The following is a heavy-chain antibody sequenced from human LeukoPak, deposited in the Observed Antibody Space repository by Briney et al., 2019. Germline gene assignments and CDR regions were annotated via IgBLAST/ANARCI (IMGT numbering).Heavy chain of an antibody. V-gene: IGHV1-2*02. J-gene: IGHJ4*02. Sequence: ASVKVSCKASGYTFTGYYMHWVRQAPGQGLEWMGWINPNSGGTNYAQKFQGRVTMTRDTSISTAYMELSRLRSDDTAVYYCARVRSHGLYGDIEYWGQGTLVTVSS. CDR3: ARVRSHGLYGDIEY. CDR2: INPNSGGT. CDR1: GYTFTGYY. D-gene: IGHD4-17*01.